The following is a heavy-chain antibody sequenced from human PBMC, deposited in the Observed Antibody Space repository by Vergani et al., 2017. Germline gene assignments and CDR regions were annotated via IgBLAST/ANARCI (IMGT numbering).Heavy chain of an antibody. CDR1: GFTFSSYA. D-gene: IGHD3-9*01. Sequence: EVQLLESGGGLVQPGGSLRLSCAASGFTFSSYAMHWVRQAPGKGLEWVSGISWNSGSIGYADSVKGRFTISRDNAKNSLYLQMNSLRAEDTALYYCAKDRNDILTGYYRNWGQGTLVTVSS. CDR2: ISWNSGSI. CDR3: AKDRNDILTGYYRN. J-gene: IGHJ4*02. V-gene: IGHV3-9*01.